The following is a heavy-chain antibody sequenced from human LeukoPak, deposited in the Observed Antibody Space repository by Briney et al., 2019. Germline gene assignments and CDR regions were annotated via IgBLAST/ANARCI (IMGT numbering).Heavy chain of an antibody. CDR1: GFTFSNYG. J-gene: IGHJ4*02. Sequence: GGSLRLSCAASGFTFSNYGMHWVRLAPGKGLGWVAVIWSDGSKKYYADSVKGRFTISRDNSKNTVYLQMNSLRAEDTAEYYCARENCGNDCYIPGFDYWGQGTLVTVSS. CDR3: ARENCGNDCYIPGFDY. V-gene: IGHV3-33*01. D-gene: IGHD2-21*02. CDR2: IWSDGSKK.